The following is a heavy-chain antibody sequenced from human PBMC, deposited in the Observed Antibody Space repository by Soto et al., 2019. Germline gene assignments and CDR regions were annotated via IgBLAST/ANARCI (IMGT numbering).Heavy chain of an antibody. CDR3: AKRSPYSSGWYSPIFDY. Sequence: GGSLRLSCAASGFSFSDYAMSWVRQAPGKGLEWVSVISESGGSTHYADSVRGRFTVSRDNSKNSLSLRMNSLRDEDTAVYFCAKRSPYSSGWYSPIFDYWGQGALVTV. CDR2: ISESGGST. D-gene: IGHD6-13*01. CDR1: GFSFSDYA. J-gene: IGHJ4*02. V-gene: IGHV3-23*01.